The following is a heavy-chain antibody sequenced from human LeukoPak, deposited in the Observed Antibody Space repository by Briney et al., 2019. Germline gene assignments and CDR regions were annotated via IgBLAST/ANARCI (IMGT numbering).Heavy chain of an antibody. CDR3: AKVGDLHSFDY. J-gene: IGHJ4*02. D-gene: IGHD3-10*01. V-gene: IGHV3-30*18. CDR1: GFTFSSYS. Sequence: GGSLRLSCAASGFTFSSYSMNWVRQAPGKGLEWVAVISYDGSNKYYADSVKGRFTISRDNSKNTLYLQMNSLRAEDTAVYYCAKVGDLHSFDYWGQGTLVTVSS. CDR2: ISYDGSNK.